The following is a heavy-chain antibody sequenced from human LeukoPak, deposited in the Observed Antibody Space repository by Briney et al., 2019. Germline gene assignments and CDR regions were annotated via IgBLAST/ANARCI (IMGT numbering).Heavy chain of an antibody. V-gene: IGHV4-59*02. Sequence: SETLSLTCTVSGGSVTDYYWSWIRQSPGKGLEWIGYIYYTGTSYNPSLKSRVTISADTSKNQFSLKLISVTAADTAVYYCARADSATYYKQGFDYWGQGTLVTVSS. J-gene: IGHJ4*02. CDR2: IYYTGT. D-gene: IGHD1-26*01. CDR1: GGSVTDYY. CDR3: ARADSATYYKQGFDY.